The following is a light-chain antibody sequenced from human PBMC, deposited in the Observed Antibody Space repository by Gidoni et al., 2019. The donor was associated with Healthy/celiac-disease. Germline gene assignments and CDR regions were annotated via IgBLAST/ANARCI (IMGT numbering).Light chain of an antibody. CDR1: SSDVGGYNY. Sequence: QSALAQPSTVSGSPGQSVTISCTGTSSDVGGYNYVSWYQQHPGNAPNLMIYDVSKRPSGVPDRFSGSTSGNTASLTISGLHAEDEADSYCCSYAGSYTLVFGGGTNLPVL. CDR2: DVS. V-gene: IGLV2-11*02. CDR3: CSYAGSYTLV. J-gene: IGLJ2*01.